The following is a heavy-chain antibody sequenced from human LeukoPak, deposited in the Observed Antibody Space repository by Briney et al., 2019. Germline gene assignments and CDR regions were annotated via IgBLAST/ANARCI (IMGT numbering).Heavy chain of an antibody. CDR3: AREDIVATQHYGMDV. CDR1: GFTFSSYW. CDR2: INSDGSST. D-gene: IGHD5-12*01. J-gene: IGHJ6*02. V-gene: IGHV3-74*01. Sequence: GGSLRLSCAASGFTFSSYWMHWVRQAPGKGLVWVSRINSDGSSTSYADSVKGRFTISRDNAKNTLYLQMNSLRADDTAVYYCAREDIVATQHYGMDVWGQGTTVTVSS.